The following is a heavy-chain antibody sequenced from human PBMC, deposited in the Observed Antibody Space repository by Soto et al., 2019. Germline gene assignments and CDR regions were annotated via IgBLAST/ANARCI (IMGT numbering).Heavy chain of an antibody. J-gene: IGHJ4*02. CDR2: IIPILGIA. V-gene: IGHV1-69*02. D-gene: IGHD4-17*01. CDR3: ARHYGDYNGGY. CDR1: GGTFSSYT. Sequence: QVQLVQSGAEVKKPGSSVKVSCKASGGTFSSYTISWVRHAPGQGLEWMGRIIPILGIANYAQKFQGRVTITADKSTSTAYMELSSLRSEDTAVYYCARHYGDYNGGYWGQGTLVTVSS.